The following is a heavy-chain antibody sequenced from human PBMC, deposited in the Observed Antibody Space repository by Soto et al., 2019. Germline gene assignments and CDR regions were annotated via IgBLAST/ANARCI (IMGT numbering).Heavy chain of an antibody. J-gene: IGHJ6*02. CDR1: GGSFSGYY. CDR3: ARGRAYYDILTGYYKNYYYGMDV. V-gene: IGHV4-34*01. D-gene: IGHD3-9*01. Sequence: SETLSLTCAVYGGSFSGYYWSWIRQPPGKGLEWIGEINHSGSTNYNPSLKSRVTISVDTSKNQFSLKLSSVTAADTAVYYCARGRAYYDILTGYYKNYYYGMDVWGQGTKGTVS. CDR2: INHSGST.